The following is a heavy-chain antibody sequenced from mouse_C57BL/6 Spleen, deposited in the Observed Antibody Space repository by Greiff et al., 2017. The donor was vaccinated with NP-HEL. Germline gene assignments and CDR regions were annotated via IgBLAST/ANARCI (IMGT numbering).Heavy chain of an antibody. D-gene: IGHD1-1*01. CDR3: ARVDYYGSGAWYFYV. V-gene: IGHV1-39*01. J-gene: IGHJ1*03. CDR2: INPNYGTT. CDR1: GYSFTDYN. Sequence: EVQLRQSGPELVKPGASVKISCKASGYSFTDYNMNWVKQSNGKSLEWIGVINPNYGTTSYNQKFKGKATLTVDQSSSTAYMQLTSLTSEDYAVYYCARVDYYGSGAWYFYVWGTGTAVTVSS.